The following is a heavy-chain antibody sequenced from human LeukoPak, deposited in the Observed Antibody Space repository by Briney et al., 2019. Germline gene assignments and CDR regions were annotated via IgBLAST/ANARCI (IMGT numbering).Heavy chain of an antibody. CDR3: ARGTYYDFWSGYWRVKKTIWPFDY. CDR2: ISSSSSYI. Sequence: GGSLRLSCAVSGFTFSSYSMNWVRQAPGKGLEWVSSISSSSSYIYYADSVKGRFTIYRDNAKNSLYLQMNSLRAEDTAVYYCARGTYYDFWSGYWRVKKTIWPFDYWGQGTLVTVSS. J-gene: IGHJ4*02. CDR1: GFTFSSYS. V-gene: IGHV3-21*01. D-gene: IGHD3-3*01.